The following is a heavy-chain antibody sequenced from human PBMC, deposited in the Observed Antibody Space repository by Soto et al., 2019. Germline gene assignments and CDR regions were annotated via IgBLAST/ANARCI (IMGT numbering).Heavy chain of an antibody. V-gene: IGHV3-9*01. CDR1: GFTFDDYA. Sequence: EVQLVESGGGLVQPGRSLRLSCAASGFTFDDYAMHWVRQAPGKGLEWVSGISWNSGSIGYADSVKGRFTISRDNAKNSLYLQMNRLRAEDTAWYYCAKGRRGPSSIYYYYRDVWGKGTTVTVSS. J-gene: IGHJ6*03. CDR2: ISWNSGSI. CDR3: AKGRRGPSSIYYYYRDV. D-gene: IGHD6-13*01.